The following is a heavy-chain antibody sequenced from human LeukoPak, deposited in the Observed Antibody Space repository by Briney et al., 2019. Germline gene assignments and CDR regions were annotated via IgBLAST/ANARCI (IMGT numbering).Heavy chain of an antibody. CDR3: AKVAYYYVNDAFDI. CDR1: EITVSSKY. Sequence: GGSLRLSCAASEITVSSKYMSWVRQAPGKGLEWVSAISGSGGSTYYADSVKGRFTISRDNSKNTLYLQMNSLRAEDTAVYYCAKVAYYYVNDAFDIWGQGTMVTIS. D-gene: IGHD3-10*02. V-gene: IGHV3-23*01. CDR2: ISGSGGST. J-gene: IGHJ3*02.